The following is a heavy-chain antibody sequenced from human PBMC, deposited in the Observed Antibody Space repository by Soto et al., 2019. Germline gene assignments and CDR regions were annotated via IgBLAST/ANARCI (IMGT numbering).Heavy chain of an antibody. V-gene: IGHV4-39*01. CDR1: GGSISSSSYY. CDR3: ARGYCSGGSCYRY. CDR2: IYYSVST. Sequence: SETLSLTCTVSGGSISSSSYYWGWILHPPGKGLEWIGSIYYSVSTYYNPSLKSRVTISVDTSKNQSSLKLSSVTAADTAVYYCARGYCSGGSCYRYWGEGYKVTVSS. J-gene: IGHJ4*02. D-gene: IGHD2-15*01.